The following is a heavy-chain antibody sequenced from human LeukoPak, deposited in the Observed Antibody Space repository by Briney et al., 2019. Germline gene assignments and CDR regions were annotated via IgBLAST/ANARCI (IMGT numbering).Heavy chain of an antibody. CDR2: IRYDGSNK. CDR1: GFTFSSYG. CDR3: AKDGPLYSSGWYVDY. Sequence: GGSLRLSCAASGFTFSSYGMHWVRQAPGKGLEWVAFIRYDGSNKYYADSVKGRFTISRDNSKNTLYLQMNSLRAEDTAVYYCAKDGPLYSSGWYVDYWGQGTLVTVSS. J-gene: IGHJ4*02. V-gene: IGHV3-30*02. D-gene: IGHD6-19*01.